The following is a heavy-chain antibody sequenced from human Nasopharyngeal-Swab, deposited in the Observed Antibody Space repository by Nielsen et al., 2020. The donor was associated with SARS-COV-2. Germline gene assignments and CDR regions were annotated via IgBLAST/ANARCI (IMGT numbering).Heavy chain of an antibody. CDR1: GFTFGDYA. Sequence: GGSLRLSCTASGFTFGDYAMSWVRQAPGKGLEWVGFIRSKAYGGTTEYAASVKGRFTISRDDSKSIAYLQMNSLKTEDTAVYYCTRETRIAVAGTLLYYYYYMDVWGKGTTATVSS. J-gene: IGHJ6*03. V-gene: IGHV3-49*04. CDR2: IRSKAYGGTT. D-gene: IGHD6-19*01. CDR3: TRETRIAVAGTLLYYYYYMDV.